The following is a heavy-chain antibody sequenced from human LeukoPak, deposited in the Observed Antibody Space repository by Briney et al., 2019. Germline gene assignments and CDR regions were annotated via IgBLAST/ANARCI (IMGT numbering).Heavy chain of an antibody. CDR3: AKIGSYYVRDAFDI. V-gene: IGHV4-4*08. CDR1: GGSITSYY. J-gene: IGHJ3*02. CDR2: VSSSGST. D-gene: IGHD1-26*01. Sequence: SETLSLTCTVSGGSITSYYWSWIRQPPGKGLEWIGCVSSSGSTNYNPSLKSRVTISVNTSKNQFSLRLSSVTAADTAVYYCAKIGSYYVRDAFDIWGQGTMVTVSS.